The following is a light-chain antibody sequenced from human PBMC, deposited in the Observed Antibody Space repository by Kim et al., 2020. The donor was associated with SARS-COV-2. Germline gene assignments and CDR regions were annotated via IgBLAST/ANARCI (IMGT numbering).Light chain of an antibody. Sequence: SVALGQAARITCGGNSIGSKNEHGYQQKPGQAPMLVIDRDTNRPSGVPERFSGSNSGNTATLTISRAQAGDEADYYCQVWDNSAVVFGGGTKLTVL. CDR2: RDT. CDR3: QVWDNSAVV. V-gene: IGLV3-9*01. CDR1: SIGSKN. J-gene: IGLJ2*01.